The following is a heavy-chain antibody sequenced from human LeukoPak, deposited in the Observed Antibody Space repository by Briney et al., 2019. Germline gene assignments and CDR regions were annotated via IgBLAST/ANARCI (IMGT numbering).Heavy chain of an antibody. J-gene: IGHJ4*02. CDR1: GGSISSGDYY. CDR3: AREVVVVPAAHLDY. D-gene: IGHD2-2*01. V-gene: IGHV4-30-4*01. CDR2: IYYSGST. Sequence: SETLSLTCTVSGGSISSGDYYWSWIRQPPGKGLEWIGYIYYSGSTYYNPSLKSRVTISVDTSKNQFSLKLSSVTAADTAVYYCAREVVVVPAAHLDYWGQGTLVTASS.